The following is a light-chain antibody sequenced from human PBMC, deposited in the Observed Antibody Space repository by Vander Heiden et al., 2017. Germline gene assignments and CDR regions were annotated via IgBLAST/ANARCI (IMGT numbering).Light chain of an antibody. CDR2: KAS. Sequence: DIQMTQSPSTLSASVGDRVTITCRASQSINIWLAWYQQKPGKDPKLLIYKASSLQSWVSSRFSGSGSGTEFSLTISSLQPDDFATYYCQHYKSYPYTFGQGTKLELK. CDR1: QSINIW. J-gene: IGKJ2*01. V-gene: IGKV1-5*03. CDR3: QHYKSYPYT.